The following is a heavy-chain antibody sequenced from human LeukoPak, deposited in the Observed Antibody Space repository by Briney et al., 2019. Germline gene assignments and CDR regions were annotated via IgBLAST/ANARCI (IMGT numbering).Heavy chain of an antibody. V-gene: IGHV4-30-2*01. CDR3: ARETPMAYFDY. Sequence: SETLSLTCAVSGGSISSGGYSWSWIRQPPGKGLEWIGYIYRSGSTYYNPSLKSRVTISVDRSKNQFSLKLSSVTAADTAVYYCARETPMAYFDYWGQGTLVTVSS. CDR1: GGSISSGGYS. D-gene: IGHD5-24*01. CDR2: IYRSGST. J-gene: IGHJ4*02.